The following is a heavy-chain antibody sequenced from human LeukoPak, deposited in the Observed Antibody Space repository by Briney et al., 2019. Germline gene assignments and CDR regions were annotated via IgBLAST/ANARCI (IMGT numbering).Heavy chain of an antibody. Sequence: PGRSLRLSCTASGFTFGDYAMSWARQAPGKGLEWVGFIRSKAYGGTTEYAASVKGRFTISRDDSKSIAYLQMNSLKTEDTAVYYCTRDGHDYGGNPVDYWGQGTLVTVSS. J-gene: IGHJ4*02. V-gene: IGHV3-49*04. CDR3: TRDGHDYGGNPVDY. CDR2: IRSKAYGGTT. D-gene: IGHD4-23*01. CDR1: GFTFGDYA.